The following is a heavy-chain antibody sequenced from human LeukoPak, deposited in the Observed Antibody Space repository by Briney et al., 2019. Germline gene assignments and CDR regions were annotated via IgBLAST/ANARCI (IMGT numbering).Heavy chain of an antibody. D-gene: IGHD5-18*01. V-gene: IGHV4-30-2*01. CDR3: AREAVTGGLDY. Sequence: SQTLPLTCAVSGGSISSGGYSWSWIRQPPGTGLEWIGYIYHSGSTYYNPSLKSRVTISVDRSKNQFSLKLSSVTAADTAVYYCAREAVTGGLDYWGQGTLVTVSS. J-gene: IGHJ4*02. CDR2: IYHSGST. CDR1: GGSISSGGYS.